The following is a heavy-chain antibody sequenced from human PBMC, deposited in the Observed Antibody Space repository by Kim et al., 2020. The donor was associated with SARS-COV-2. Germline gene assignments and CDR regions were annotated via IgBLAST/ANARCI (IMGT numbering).Heavy chain of an antibody. Sequence: GGSLRLSCAASGFTFGNYALSWVRQAPGKGLEWVSAISGSDSSTYYADSVKGRFTITRDNAKNTLYLQMSSLRAEDTAVYYCARRASGAYYRFDYWGQGSLVTVST. CDR2: ISGSDSST. J-gene: IGHJ4*02. D-gene: IGHD1-26*01. CDR1: GFTFGNYA. V-gene: IGHV3-23*01. CDR3: ARRASGAYYRFDY.